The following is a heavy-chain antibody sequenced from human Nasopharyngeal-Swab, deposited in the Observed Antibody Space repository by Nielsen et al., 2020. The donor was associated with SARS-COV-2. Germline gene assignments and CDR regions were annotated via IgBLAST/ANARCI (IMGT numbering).Heavy chain of an antibody. Sequence: GESLKISCAASGFPFRNYYMTWVRQPPGKGLEWVANIKQGGSEQFYVDSVKGRFTISRDDAKNSVYLQMNSLRAEDTAVYYCARDRNTVLAGHSYFGMDVWGQGTMVTVSS. CDR3: ARDRNTVLAGHSYFGMDV. J-gene: IGHJ6*02. CDR1: GFPFRNYY. V-gene: IGHV3-7*01. D-gene: IGHD4-11*01. CDR2: IKQGGSEQ.